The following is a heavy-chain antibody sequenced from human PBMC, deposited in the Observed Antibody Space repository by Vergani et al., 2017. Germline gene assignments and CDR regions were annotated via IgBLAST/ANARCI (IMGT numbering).Heavy chain of an antibody. J-gene: IGHJ5*02. D-gene: IGHD2-15*01. CDR1: GGSISSYY. CDR2: IYYSGST. Sequence: QVQLQESGPGLVKPSETLSLTCTVSGGSISSYYWSWIRQPPGKGLEWIWYIYYSGSTNYNPSLKSRVTISVDTSKNQFSLKLSSVTAADTAVYYCAREYCSGGSCYTNWFDPWGQGTLVTVSS. V-gene: IGHV4-59*01. CDR3: AREYCSGGSCYTNWFDP.